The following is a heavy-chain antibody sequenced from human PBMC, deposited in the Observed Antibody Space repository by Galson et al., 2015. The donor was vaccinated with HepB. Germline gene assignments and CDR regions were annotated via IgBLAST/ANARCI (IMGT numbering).Heavy chain of an antibody. CDR1: GFTFSSYA. J-gene: IGHJ5*02. CDR3: ARSYYGSGSYYMGAWFDP. Sequence: SLRLSCAASGFTFSSYAMHWVRQAPGKGLEYVSAISSNGGSTYYANSVKGRFTISRDNSKNTLYLQMGSLRAEDMAVYYCARSYYGSGSYYMGAWFDPWGQGTLVTVSS. CDR2: ISSNGGST. D-gene: IGHD3-10*01. V-gene: IGHV3-64*01.